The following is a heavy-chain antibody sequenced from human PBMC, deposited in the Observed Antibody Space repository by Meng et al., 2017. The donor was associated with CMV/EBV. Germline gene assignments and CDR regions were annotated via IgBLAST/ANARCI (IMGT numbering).Heavy chain of an antibody. D-gene: IGHD6-19*01. Sequence: VQLVQSGAEMKKPGASGKVSCTTSGFHFSDYYIHWVRQAPGQGLEWMGWVNSNNDATNYARKFQGRVSMTRDTSISTAHMELSRLMSDDTAVYYCVRSSGWSLFDYWGQGTLVTVSS. V-gene: IGHV1-2*02. CDR1: GFHFSDYY. J-gene: IGHJ4*02. CDR3: VRSSGWSLFDY. CDR2: VNSNNDAT.